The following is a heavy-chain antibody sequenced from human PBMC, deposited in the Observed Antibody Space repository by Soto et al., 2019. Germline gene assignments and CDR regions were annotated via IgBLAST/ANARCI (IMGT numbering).Heavy chain of an antibody. CDR1: GFTFSSYG. Sequence: QVQLMESGGGVVQPGRSLRLSCAASGFTFSSYGMHWVRQAPGKGLEWVAVISYDGSNKYYADSVKGRFTISRDNSKNTLYLQMNSLRAEDTAVYYCAKAVRNYYDSSGYHGYFDLWGRGTLVTVSS. D-gene: IGHD3-22*01. V-gene: IGHV3-30*18. J-gene: IGHJ2*01. CDR2: ISYDGSNK. CDR3: AKAVRNYYDSSGYHGYFDL.